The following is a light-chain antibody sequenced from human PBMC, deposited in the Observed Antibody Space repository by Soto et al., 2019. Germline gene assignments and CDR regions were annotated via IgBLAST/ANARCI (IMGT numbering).Light chain of an antibody. Sequence: EIVMTQSPATLSVSPGERATLSCRASQSVGSNLAWYHQKPGQAPRLLIYTASKRATTTPDRFSGSGSGTEFTLTISSLQSEDFAVYYCHQYNNWPQTFGQGTKVELK. J-gene: IGKJ1*01. CDR1: QSVGSN. CDR3: HQYNNWPQT. V-gene: IGKV3-15*01. CDR2: TAS.